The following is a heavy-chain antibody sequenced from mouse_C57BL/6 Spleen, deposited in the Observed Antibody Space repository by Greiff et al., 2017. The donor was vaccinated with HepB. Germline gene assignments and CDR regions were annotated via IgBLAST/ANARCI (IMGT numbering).Heavy chain of an antibody. CDR2: IWGVGST. Sequence: VMLVESGPGLVAPSQSLSITCTVSGFSLTSYGVDWVRQSPGKGLEWLGVIWGVGSTNYNSALKSRLSISKDNSKSQVFLKMNSLQTDDTAMYYCASEPPGTGFAYWGQGTLVTVSA. CDR3: ASEPPGTGFAY. J-gene: IGHJ3*01. D-gene: IGHD4-1*01. CDR1: GFSLTSYG. V-gene: IGHV2-6*01.